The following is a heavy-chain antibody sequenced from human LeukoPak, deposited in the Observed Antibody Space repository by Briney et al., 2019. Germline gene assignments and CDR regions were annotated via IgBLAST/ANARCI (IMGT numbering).Heavy chain of an antibody. V-gene: IGHV3-23*01. Sequence: GGSLRLSCVASGLTFSNYAMTWVRQTPGKGLEWVSTIFANGDRTDYTDSVKGRFAISRDNSKNTLYLQMNSLRAEDTAVYYCAKDRGHFWSGYQTPDMDVWGKGTTVTVSS. D-gene: IGHD3-3*02. CDR1: GLTFSNYA. CDR3: AKDRGHFWSGYQTPDMDV. J-gene: IGHJ6*03. CDR2: IFANGDRT.